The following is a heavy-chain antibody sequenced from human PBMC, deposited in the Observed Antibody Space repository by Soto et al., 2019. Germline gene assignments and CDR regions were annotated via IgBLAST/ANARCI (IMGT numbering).Heavy chain of an antibody. CDR1: GYTFTSYA. D-gene: IGHD6-13*01. CDR2: INAGNGNT. V-gene: IGHV1-3*01. J-gene: IGHJ6*02. CDR3: ARVLRGQLVHAYYYGMDV. Sequence: QVQLVQSGAEVKKPGASVKVSCKASGYTFTSYAMHWVRQAPGQRLEWMGWINAGNGNTKYSQKFQGRVTITRDTSASTAYMELSSLRSEDTAVYYCARVLRGQLVHAYYYGMDVWGQGTTVTVSS.